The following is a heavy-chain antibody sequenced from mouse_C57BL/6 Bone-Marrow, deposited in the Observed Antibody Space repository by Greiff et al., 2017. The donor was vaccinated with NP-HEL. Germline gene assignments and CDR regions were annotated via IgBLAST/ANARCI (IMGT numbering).Heavy chain of an antibody. D-gene: IGHD2-4*01. CDR1: GYTFTDYN. V-gene: IGHV1-22*01. Sequence: EVHLVESGPELVKPGASVKMSCKASGYTFTDYNMHWVKQSHGKSLEWIGYINPNNGGTSYNQKFKGKATLTVNKSSSTAYMELRSLTSEDSAVYYCARRIYYYDYPYFDYWGQGTTLTVSS. J-gene: IGHJ2*01. CDR2: INPNNGGT. CDR3: ARRIYYYDYPYFDY.